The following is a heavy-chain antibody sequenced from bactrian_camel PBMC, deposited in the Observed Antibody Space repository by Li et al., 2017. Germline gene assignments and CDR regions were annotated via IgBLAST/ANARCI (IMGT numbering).Heavy chain of an antibody. D-gene: IGHD7*01. CDR1: GFRLSYSPYC. V-gene: IGHV3S25*01. CDR3: AVDTRGQWCGLPSRVPWYTY. CDR2: IYAATGAT. J-gene: IGHJ4*01. Sequence: QLVESGGGSVQAGGSLRLSCAASGFRLSYSPYCMSWFRQAPEKEREWVAAIYAATGATLSANSVRGRFTISQDNTNDTVYLQMNSLRPEDTAMYYCAVDTRGQWCGLPSRVPWYTYSGQGTQVTVS.